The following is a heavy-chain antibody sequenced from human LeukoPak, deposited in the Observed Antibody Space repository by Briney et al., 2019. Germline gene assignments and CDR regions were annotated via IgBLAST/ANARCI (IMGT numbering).Heavy chain of an antibody. J-gene: IGHJ4*02. D-gene: IGHD1-26*01. Sequence: SETLSLTCTVSGGSISSGGYYWSWIRQHPGKGLEWIGYIYYSGSTNYNPSLKSRVTISVDTSKNQFSLKLSSVTAADSAVYYCARGNILGATYWDYWGQGTLVTVSS. CDR3: ARGNILGATYWDY. V-gene: IGHV4-61*08. CDR1: GGSISSGGYY. CDR2: IYYSGST.